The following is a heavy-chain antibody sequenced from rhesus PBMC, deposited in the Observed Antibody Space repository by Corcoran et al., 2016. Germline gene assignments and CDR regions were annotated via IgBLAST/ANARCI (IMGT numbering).Heavy chain of an antibody. CDR3: ARESFPGIAAAGNFDY. J-gene: IGHJ4*01. Sequence: EVQLVESGGGVVQPGGSLRLSCAASGFTFDDYAMHWVRQAPGKGLELVSGIIWIGGSTYYADSVKGQFTISRDNAKNSLYLQMGSLRAEDTALYYCARESFPGIAAAGNFDYWGQGVLVTVSS. D-gene: IGHD6-25*01. V-gene: IGHV3-201*01. CDR2: IIWIGGST. CDR1: GFTFDDYA.